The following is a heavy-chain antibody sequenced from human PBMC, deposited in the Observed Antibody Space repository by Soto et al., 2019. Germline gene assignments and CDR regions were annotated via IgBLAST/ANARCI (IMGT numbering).Heavy chain of an antibody. J-gene: IGHJ6*02. CDR1: GGSISSYY. CDR3: ARDPNPYYYGSGSPDGYGMDV. Sequence: SETLSLTCTVSGGSISSYYWSWIRQPPGKGLEWIGYIYYSGSTNYNPSLKSRVTISVDTSKNQFSLKLSSVTAADTAVYYCARDPNPYYYGSGSPDGYGMDVWGQGTTVTVSS. V-gene: IGHV4-59*01. CDR2: IYYSGST. D-gene: IGHD3-10*01.